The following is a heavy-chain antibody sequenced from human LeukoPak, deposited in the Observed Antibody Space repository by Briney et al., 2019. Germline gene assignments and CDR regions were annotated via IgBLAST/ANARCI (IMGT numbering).Heavy chain of an antibody. J-gene: IGHJ4*02. CDR1: GYSISSGYY. CDR3: SRETVGTDKHFDS. CDR2: IFHTGDT. D-gene: IGHD1-26*01. V-gene: IGHV4-38-2*02. Sequence: PSETLSLTCAVSGYSISSGYYWGWIRQPPGKGLEWIGSIFHTGDTYYSPSLNSRMKMSLDMSKNHFSLSLTSVTAADTAVYFCSRETVGTDKHFDSWGRGILVSVSS.